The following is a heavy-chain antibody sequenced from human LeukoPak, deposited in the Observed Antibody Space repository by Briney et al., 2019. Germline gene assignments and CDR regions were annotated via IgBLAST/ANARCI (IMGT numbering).Heavy chain of an antibody. CDR2: LGVTDGTT. Sequence: PGGSLRLSCAASGFTFSNYAMGWVRQAPGKGLEWVSSLGVTDGTTYYADPVRGRFTISRDDSKNTLSLQMNSLGVGDTGLYYCARAFASGIRRALWFGDLLRAQGTLVTVSS. D-gene: IGHD3-10*01. CDR1: GFTFSNYA. J-gene: IGHJ4*02. V-gene: IGHV3-23*01. CDR3: ARAFASGIRRALWFGDLL.